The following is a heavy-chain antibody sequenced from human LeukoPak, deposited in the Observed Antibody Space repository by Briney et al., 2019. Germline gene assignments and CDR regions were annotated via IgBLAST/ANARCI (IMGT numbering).Heavy chain of an antibody. V-gene: IGHV3-23*01. J-gene: IGHJ4*02. CDR3: AKPTRKMPYYYDSSGSYYFDY. CDR1: GFTFSSYA. Sequence: PGGSLRLPCAASGFTFSSYAMSWVRQAPGKGLEWVSAISGSGGSTYYADSVKGRFTISRDNSKNTLYLQMNSLRAEDTAVYYCAKPTRKMPYYYDSSGSYYFDYWGQGTLVTVSS. D-gene: IGHD3-22*01. CDR2: ISGSGGST.